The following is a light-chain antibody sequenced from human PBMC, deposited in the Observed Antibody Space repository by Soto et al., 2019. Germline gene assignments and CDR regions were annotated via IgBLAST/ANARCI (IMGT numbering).Light chain of an antibody. J-gene: IGKJ3*01. Sequence: EIVLTQSPATLSLSPGERVTLSCRASQSVSTYLAWYQQKPGQPPRLLIYDASNRATDIPARFTGSGSGTDFTLTISSLEPEDFAVYYCQQRSNWPAFTFGPGTKVDIK. CDR1: QSVSTY. CDR3: QQRSNWPAFT. CDR2: DAS. V-gene: IGKV3-11*01.